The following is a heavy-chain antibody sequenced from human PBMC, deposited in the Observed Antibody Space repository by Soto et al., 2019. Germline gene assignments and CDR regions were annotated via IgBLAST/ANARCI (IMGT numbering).Heavy chain of an antibody. D-gene: IGHD3-10*01. J-gene: IGHJ5*02. Sequence: QLQLQESGSGLVKPSQTLSLTCAVSGGSIRSGTYTWNLIRQPPGKGLEWIGYTYQSGSTFYSASLKGRVTITVDRSKNQFSLKLSSVTAADTAVYYCARDVAVRGAMGWFDPWGQGTLVTVSS. V-gene: IGHV4-30-2*01. CDR2: TYQSGST. CDR1: GGSIRSGTYT. CDR3: ARDVAVRGAMGWFDP.